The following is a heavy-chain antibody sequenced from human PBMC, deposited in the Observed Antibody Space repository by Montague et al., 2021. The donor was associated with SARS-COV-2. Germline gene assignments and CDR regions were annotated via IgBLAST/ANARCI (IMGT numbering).Heavy chain of an antibody. D-gene: IGHD6-13*01. V-gene: IGHV4-4*07. CDR1: GGSINYYY. CDR2: IYSSGNT. Sequence: SETLSLTCTVSGGSINYYYWHWLRQSAGKGLEWIGRIYSSGNTNSNPSLESRVIMSVDSSQNQFSLKLNSVTAADTAVNYCARGDHPTTASWYFFDSWGQGALVTVSS. CDR3: ARGDHPTTASWYFFDS. J-gene: IGHJ4*02.